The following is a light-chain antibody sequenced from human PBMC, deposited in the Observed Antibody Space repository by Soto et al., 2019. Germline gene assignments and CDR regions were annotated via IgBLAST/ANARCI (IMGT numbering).Light chain of an antibody. J-gene: IGLJ1*01. CDR2: SNN. Sequence: QSVLTQPPSASGTPGQRVTIACSGSTSNIETNTVSWFQQLPRTAPKLLIYSNNQRPSGVPDRCSGSKSGTSASLAIRGLQSEDEADYYCAAWDDSLNGPHYVFGTGTKLTVL. V-gene: IGLV1-44*01. CDR1: TSNIETNT. CDR3: AAWDDSLNGPHYV.